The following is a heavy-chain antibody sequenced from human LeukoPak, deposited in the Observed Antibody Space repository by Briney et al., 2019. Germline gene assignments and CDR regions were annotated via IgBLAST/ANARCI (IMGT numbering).Heavy chain of an antibody. CDR1: GYTFTGYY. CDR2: IIPNNGGT. CDR3: ARSSTSLFDP. V-gene: IGHV1-2*02. Sequence: ASVKVSRKASGYTFTGYYMHRVRQAPGQGLEWMGWIIPNNGGTNYAQKFQGRVTMTRDTSISTAYMELSRLRSDDTAVYYCARSSTSLFDPWGQGTLVTVSS. J-gene: IGHJ5*02. D-gene: IGHD2-2*01.